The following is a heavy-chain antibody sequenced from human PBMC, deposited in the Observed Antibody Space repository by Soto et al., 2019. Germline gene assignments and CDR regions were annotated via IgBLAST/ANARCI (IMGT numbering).Heavy chain of an antibody. CDR1: GYSFTSYW. Sequence: GESLKISCKGSGYSFTSYWISWVRQMPGKGLEWMGRIDPSDSYTDYSPSLQGHVTISADKSISTAYLQWSSLKASDTAMYYCARLGGVYGDYFDYWGQGTLVTVSS. D-gene: IGHD4-17*01. V-gene: IGHV5-10-1*01. J-gene: IGHJ4*02. CDR2: IDPSDSYT. CDR3: ARLGGVYGDYFDY.